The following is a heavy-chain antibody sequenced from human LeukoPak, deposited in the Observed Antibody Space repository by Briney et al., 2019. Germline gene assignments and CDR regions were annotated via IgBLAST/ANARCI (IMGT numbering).Heavy chain of an antibody. Sequence: PGGSLRLSCAASGFTLSSYWMSWVRQAPGKGLEWVANIKPDGSEKLYVASVRGRFTISRDNAKNSLYLQMNSLRAEDTAVFYCARLIYSSSSFSFDSWGLGTLVTVSS. V-gene: IGHV3-7*05. J-gene: IGHJ5*01. CDR2: IKPDGSEK. CDR1: GFTLSSYW. CDR3: ARLIYSSSSFSFDS. D-gene: IGHD6-6*01.